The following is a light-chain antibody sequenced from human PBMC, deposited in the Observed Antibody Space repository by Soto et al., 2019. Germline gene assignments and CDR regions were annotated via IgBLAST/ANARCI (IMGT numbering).Light chain of an antibody. CDR1: QSISNS. Sequence: DIQMTQTPSTRSASVGDRFTMTCRASQSISNSLAWYQQKPGKAPKLLIYRASALQSGVPSRFSGSGSGTEFTLTIDSLQPDDFATFYCQQYSTYPLTFGGGTKVDI. CDR3: QQYSTYPLT. J-gene: IGKJ4*01. V-gene: IGKV1-5*03. CDR2: RAS.